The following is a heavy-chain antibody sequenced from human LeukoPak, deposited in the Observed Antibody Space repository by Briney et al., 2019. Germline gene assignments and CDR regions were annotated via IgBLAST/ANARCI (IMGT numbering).Heavy chain of an antibody. D-gene: IGHD3-16*01. CDR1: GFTFSRYS. V-gene: IGHV3-48*01. CDR2: INGNSDDI. Sequence: GGSLRLSCVASGFTFSRYSMNWVRQTPGKGPEWLSYINGNSDDIYYTDSLKGRSTVSRDNAKNSLYLQMDYLRLEDTGVYYCARAEETTWGIDPWGQGILVTVSS. J-gene: IGHJ5*02. CDR3: ARAEETTWGIDP.